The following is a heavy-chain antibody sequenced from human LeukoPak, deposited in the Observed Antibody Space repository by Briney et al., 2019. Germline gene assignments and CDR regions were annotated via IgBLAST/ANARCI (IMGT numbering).Heavy chain of an antibody. CDR3: ARDGLPFDF. Sequence: GGSLRLSCAASGFSFESYWMSWVRQAPGKGLEWVANIKQQGSERYYVDSVRGRFTISRDDAKNSLYLQMNSLRAEDTAVYYCARDGLPFDFWGQGILVTVSS. CDR1: GFSFESYW. D-gene: IGHD3/OR15-3a*01. CDR2: IKQQGSER. V-gene: IGHV3-7*05. J-gene: IGHJ4*02.